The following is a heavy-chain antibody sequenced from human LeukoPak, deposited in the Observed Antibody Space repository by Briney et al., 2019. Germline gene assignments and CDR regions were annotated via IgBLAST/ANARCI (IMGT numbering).Heavy chain of an antibody. J-gene: IGHJ4*02. Sequence: PGGSLRLSCTASGFTFNNYAMSWVRQAPGRGLEWVSAIGDDGYDTKYAASVKGRFTISRDNSKNTVYLQMGSLRGEDMAVYYCTRDGGSFCDFDYWGQGALVTVSS. CDR3: TRDGGSFCDFDY. V-gene: IGHV3-23*01. D-gene: IGHD1-26*01. CDR2: IGDDGYDT. CDR1: GFTFNNYA.